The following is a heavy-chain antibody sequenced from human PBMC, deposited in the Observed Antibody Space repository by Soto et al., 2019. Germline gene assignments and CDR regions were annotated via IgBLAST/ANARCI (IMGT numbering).Heavy chain of an antibody. CDR1: VGSVRAPDW. CDR3: ARVRQGCSANNCYFDP. V-gene: IGHV4-4*02. D-gene: IGHD1-1*01. Sequence: ETLSLTCTLSVGSVRAPDWWNWVRQSPDKGLEWIAEVHISGHSNYNPSLRGRVSVSIDSSKNQFYLNLNSVTAADTAIYYCARVRQGCSANNCYFDPWGQGTQVTVSS. J-gene: IGHJ5*01. CDR2: VHISGHS.